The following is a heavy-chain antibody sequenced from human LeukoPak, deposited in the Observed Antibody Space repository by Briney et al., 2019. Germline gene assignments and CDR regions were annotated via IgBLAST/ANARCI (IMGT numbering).Heavy chain of an antibody. CDR3: AKEKIYYFDY. CDR1: GFTFSNYA. CDR2: ISSDGGNK. V-gene: IGHV3-30-3*01. Sequence: GGSLRLSCAASGFTFSNYATHWVRQAPGKGLEWVAVISSDGGNKYYADSVKGRFTISRDNSKNTLYLQMNSLRAEDTAVYYCAKEKIYYFDYWGQGTLVTVSS. J-gene: IGHJ4*02.